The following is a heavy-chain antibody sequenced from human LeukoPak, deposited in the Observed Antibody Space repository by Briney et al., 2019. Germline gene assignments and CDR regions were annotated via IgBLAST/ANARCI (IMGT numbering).Heavy chain of an antibody. D-gene: IGHD1-1*01. V-gene: IGHV4-4*02. CDR3: ARVTDWNDFDY. Sequence: SETLSLTCAVSGGSISSSNWWSWVRQPPGKGLEWIGEIYHSGSTNYNPSLRSRVTISVDTSKNQLSLKLTSLTAADTAVYYCARVTDWNDFDYWGQGTLVTVSS. CDR2: IYHSGST. J-gene: IGHJ4*02. CDR1: GGSISSSNW.